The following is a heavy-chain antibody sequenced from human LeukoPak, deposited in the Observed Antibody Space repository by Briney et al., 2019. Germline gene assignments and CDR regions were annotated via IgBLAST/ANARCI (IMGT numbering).Heavy chain of an antibody. D-gene: IGHD3-16*01. V-gene: IGHV3-23*01. Sequence: GRSLTLSCAGSGFTFSSYAMSWVRQAPGKGLEWVSVISGSSDTTYYADSVKGRFIISRDNSKNTLYLQMNSLRAEDTAVYYCAKRIGGVNSFDHWGQGTLVTVSS. CDR2: ISGSSDTT. CDR3: AKRIGGVNSFDH. CDR1: GFTFSSYA. J-gene: IGHJ4*02.